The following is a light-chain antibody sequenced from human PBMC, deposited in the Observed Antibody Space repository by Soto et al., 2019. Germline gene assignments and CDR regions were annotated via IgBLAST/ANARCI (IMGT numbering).Light chain of an antibody. V-gene: IGLV1-40*01. CDR3: QSSDSSLSAPYV. CDR1: SSNIGAGYD. J-gene: IGLJ1*01. CDR2: GNS. Sequence: QSVLTQPPSVSGAPGQRVTISCTGSSSNIGAGYDVHWYQQLPGTAPKLLIYGNSNRHSGVPDRFSGSKSGTSASLAITGLKTEDEADYYCQSSDSSLSAPYVFGTGTKVTVL.